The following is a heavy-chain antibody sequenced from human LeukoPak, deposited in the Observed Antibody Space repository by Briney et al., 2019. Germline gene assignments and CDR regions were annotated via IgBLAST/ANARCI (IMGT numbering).Heavy chain of an antibody. CDR3: ATGEYYYDSSGSLPFDY. Sequence: ASVKVSCKASGGTFSSYTISWVRQAPGKGLEWMGLVDPEDGETIYAEKFQGRVTITADTSTDIAYMELSSLRSEDTAVYYCATGEYYYDSSGSLPFDYWGQGTLVTVSS. CDR2: VDPEDGET. V-gene: IGHV1-69-2*01. D-gene: IGHD3-22*01. J-gene: IGHJ4*02. CDR1: GGTFSSYT.